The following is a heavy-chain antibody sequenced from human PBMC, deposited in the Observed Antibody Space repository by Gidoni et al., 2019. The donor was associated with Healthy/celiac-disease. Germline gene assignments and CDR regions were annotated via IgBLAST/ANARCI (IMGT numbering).Heavy chain of an antibody. D-gene: IGHD3-10*01. J-gene: IGHJ4*02. CDR3: ARGSGFGLTQIVGFDY. CDR1: GGSISSGGYY. Sequence: QVQLQESGPGLVKPSQPLSLTCTVSGGSISSGGYYWSWIRQHPGKGLEWIGYIYYSGSTYYNPSLKSRVTISVDTSKNQFSLKLSSVTAADTAVYYCARGSGFGLTQIVGFDYWGQGTLVTVSS. V-gene: IGHV4-31*03. CDR2: IYYSGST.